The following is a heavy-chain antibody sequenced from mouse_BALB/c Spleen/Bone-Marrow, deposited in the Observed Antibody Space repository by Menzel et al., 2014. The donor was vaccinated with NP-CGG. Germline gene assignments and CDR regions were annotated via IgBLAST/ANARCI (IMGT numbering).Heavy chain of an antibody. CDR1: GFPLTSYG. V-gene: IGHV2-9*02. CDR3: ARDYDYVSWFAY. J-gene: IGHJ3*01. D-gene: IGHD2-4*01. Sequence: VHLVESGPGLVAPSQSLSITCTVSGFPLTSYGVHWVRQPPGKGLEWLGVIWADGSTNYNSALMSRLSISKDNSKSQVFLKMNSLQTDDTAMYYCARDYDYVSWFAYWGQGTLVTVSA. CDR2: IWADGST.